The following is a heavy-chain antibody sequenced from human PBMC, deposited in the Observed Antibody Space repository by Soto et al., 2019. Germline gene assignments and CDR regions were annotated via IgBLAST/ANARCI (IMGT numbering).Heavy chain of an antibody. CDR1: GGTFSSYA. CDR2: IIPIFGTA. Sequence: QVQLVQSGAEVKKPGSSVKVSCKASGGTFSSYAISWVRQAPGQGLEWMGGIIPIFGTANYAQKFQGRVTITADESTSTAYMELSSLRSEDTAVYYCAFEGNWNAGRPPRMDVWGQGTTVTVSS. CDR3: AFEGNWNAGRPPRMDV. J-gene: IGHJ6*02. D-gene: IGHD1-20*01. V-gene: IGHV1-69*12.